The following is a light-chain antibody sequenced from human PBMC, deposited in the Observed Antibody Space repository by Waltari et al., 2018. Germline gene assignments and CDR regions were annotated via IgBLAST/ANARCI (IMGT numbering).Light chain of an antibody. CDR2: GPD. J-gene: IGLJ2*01. Sequence: SSDLTQDPSVSVALGQTVRITCHGDTLRRYYASWYQQRPGQAPILVLYGPDNRPSGSPDRFSGSTSGNTASLTSTGAQAEEEADYYCHSRETFSTRLFGGGTRLTV. V-gene: IGLV3-19*01. CDR1: TLRRYY. CDR3: HSRETFSTRL.